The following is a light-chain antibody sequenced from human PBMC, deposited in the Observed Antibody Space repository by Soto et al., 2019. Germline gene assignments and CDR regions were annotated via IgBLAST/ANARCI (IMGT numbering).Light chain of an antibody. V-gene: IGKV3-15*01. J-gene: IGKJ2*01. Sequence: EIVMTQSPATLSVSPGERATLSCRASQSVSSNLAWYQQKPGQAPRLLIYGATTRATGIPARFSGSGSGTGFNLTISSLQSEDFAVYYCQQYNNWSYTFGQGTKLEIK. CDR3: QQYNNWSYT. CDR2: GAT. CDR1: QSVSSN.